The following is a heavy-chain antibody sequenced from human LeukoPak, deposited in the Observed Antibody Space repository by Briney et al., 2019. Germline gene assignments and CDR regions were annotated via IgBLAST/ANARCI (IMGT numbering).Heavy chain of an antibody. CDR2: ISYDGSNK. Sequence: GGSLRLSCAASGFTFSSYAMHWVRQAPGKGLEWVAVISYDGSNKYYADSVKGRFTISRDNSKNTLYLQMNSLRAEDTAVYYCARDSPHGDYGDWGQGTLVTVSS. D-gene: IGHD4-17*01. V-gene: IGHV3-30-3*01. CDR1: GFTFSSYA. J-gene: IGHJ4*02. CDR3: ARDSPHGDYGD.